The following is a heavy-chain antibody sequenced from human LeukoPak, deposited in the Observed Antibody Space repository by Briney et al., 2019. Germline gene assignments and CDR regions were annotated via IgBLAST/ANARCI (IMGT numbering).Heavy chain of an antibody. CDR3: AKDWVLGRLWSTDTHFDY. J-gene: IGHJ4*02. Sequence: PGGSLRLSCAASGFTFSSYGMHWVRQAPGKGLERVAVISYDGSNKYYADSVKGRFTISRDNSKNTLYLQMNSLRAEDTAVYYCAKDWVLGRLWSTDTHFDYWGQGTLVTVSS. D-gene: IGHD5-18*01. CDR2: ISYDGSNK. V-gene: IGHV3-30*18. CDR1: GFTFSSYG.